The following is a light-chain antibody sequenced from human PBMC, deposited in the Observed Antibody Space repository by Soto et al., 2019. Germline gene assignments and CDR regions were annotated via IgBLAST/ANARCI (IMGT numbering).Light chain of an antibody. Sequence: EIVLTQSPGTLSLSPGERATLSCRASQSVSSSYLAWYQQKPGQAPRLLIYGASRRAPGIPDRFSGYGSGTDFTLTISRLEPEEFAVYYCQQYARSPETFGQGTKVDFK. V-gene: IGKV3-20*01. CDR1: QSVSSSY. CDR3: QQYARSPET. CDR2: GAS. J-gene: IGKJ1*01.